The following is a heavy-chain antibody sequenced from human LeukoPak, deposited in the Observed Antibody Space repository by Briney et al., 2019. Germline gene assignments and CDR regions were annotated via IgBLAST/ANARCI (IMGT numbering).Heavy chain of an antibody. CDR1: GYTLTELS. D-gene: IGHD2-2*01. CDR3: ATTAPIVVVPAARYRVAYYYYYMDV. J-gene: IGHJ6*03. CDR2: FHPEDGET. V-gene: IGHV1-24*01. Sequence: ASVKVSCKVSGYTLTELSMHWVRQAPGKGLEWMGGFHPEDGETIYAQKFQGRVTMTEDTSTDTAYMELSSLRSEDTAVYYCATTAPIVVVPAARYRVAYYYYYMDVWGKGTTVTVSS.